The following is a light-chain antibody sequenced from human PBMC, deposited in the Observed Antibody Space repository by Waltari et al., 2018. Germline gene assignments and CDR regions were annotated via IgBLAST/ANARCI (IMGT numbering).Light chain of an antibody. CDR2: DVT. V-gene: IGLV2-14*03. Sequence: QSALTQPVSVSGSPGQSITISCTGTSSDVGGFNYVPWYQHHPGKAPKLMIYDVTKRPSGVSNRFSGSGSGNTASLTISGLQSEDEAYYYCSSYIRISASWVFGGGTKLTVL. CDR1: SSDVGGFNY. CDR3: SSYIRISASWV. J-gene: IGLJ3*02.